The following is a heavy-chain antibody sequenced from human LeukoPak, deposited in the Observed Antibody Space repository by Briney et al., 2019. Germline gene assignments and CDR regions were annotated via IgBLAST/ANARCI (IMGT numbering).Heavy chain of an antibody. V-gene: IGHV3-48*01. Sequence: GGSLRLSCAASGFTFSSYSMKWVRQAPGKGLEWVSYIGNSGGSIKYADSVKGRFTISRDNSKNTLYLQMNSLRAEDTAVYYCARDLYYDNSGYYYHDYWGQGTLVTVSS. J-gene: IGHJ4*02. CDR1: GFTFSSYS. CDR3: ARDLYYDNSGYYYHDY. D-gene: IGHD3-22*01. CDR2: IGNSGGSI.